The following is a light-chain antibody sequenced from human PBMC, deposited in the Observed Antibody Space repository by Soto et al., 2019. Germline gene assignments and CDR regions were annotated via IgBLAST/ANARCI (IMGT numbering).Light chain of an antibody. J-gene: IGKJ2*01. Sequence: VMTQSPVALSVSPGDRAALSCRASQSVGRNFAWYQQRPGQAPRVLIYGTSTRATGVPARFSGSGSGTDFTLTISSLQSEYFAFYYCQQYNNWPDTVGQGTRLEIK. CDR1: QSVGRN. CDR3: QQYNNWPDT. CDR2: GTS. V-gene: IGKV3-15*01.